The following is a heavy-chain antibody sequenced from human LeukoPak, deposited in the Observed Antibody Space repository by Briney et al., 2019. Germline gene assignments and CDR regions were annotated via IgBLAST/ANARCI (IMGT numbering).Heavy chain of an antibody. CDR2: MSISGTTI. V-gene: IGHV3-48*03. CDR3: TRDLKSYSSSGGVYY. CDR1: GFTFRSYG. J-gene: IGHJ4*02. Sequence: GDSLRLSCAVSGFTFRSYGMIGVRQTPPGGLEGVSYMSISGTTISYADSVKERFTISRDSTRHSLHLQLNTLTAGDPAVFYFTRDLKSYSSSGGVYYWGEGALVTVS. D-gene: IGHD6-13*01.